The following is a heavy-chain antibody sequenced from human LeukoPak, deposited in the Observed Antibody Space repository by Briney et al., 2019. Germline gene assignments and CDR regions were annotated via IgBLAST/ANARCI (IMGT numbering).Heavy chain of an antibody. CDR3: ARRPRNYDFWSGYSNWFDP. CDR2: INHSGST. Sequence: PSETLSLTCAVYGGSFSGYYWSWIRQPPGKGLEWIGEINHSGSTNYNPSLKSRVTISVDTSKNQFSLKLSSVTAADTAVYYCARRPRNYDFWSGYSNWFDPWGQGTLVTVSS. V-gene: IGHV4-34*01. J-gene: IGHJ5*02. CDR1: GGSFSGYY. D-gene: IGHD3-3*01.